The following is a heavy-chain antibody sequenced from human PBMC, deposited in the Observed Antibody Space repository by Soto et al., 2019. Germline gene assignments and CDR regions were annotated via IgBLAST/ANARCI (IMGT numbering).Heavy chain of an antibody. V-gene: IGHV4-4*02. D-gene: IGHD5-18*01. Sequence: QVQLQESGPGLVKPSGTLSLTCAVSGGSISSSNWWSWVRQPPGKGLEWIGEIYHSGSTNYNPSLKSRVTXSXDXXKNQFSLKLSSVTAADTAVYYCARRRGYSYGRLDYWGQGTLVTVSS. CDR2: IYHSGST. CDR3: ARRRGYSYGRLDY. CDR1: GGSISSSNW. J-gene: IGHJ4*02.